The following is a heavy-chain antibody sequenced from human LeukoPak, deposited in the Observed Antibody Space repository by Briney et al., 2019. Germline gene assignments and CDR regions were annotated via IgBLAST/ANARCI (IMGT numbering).Heavy chain of an antibody. CDR2: MNPNSGNT. D-gene: IGHD3-22*01. Sequence: ASVKVSCKASGYTFTSYDINWVRQATGQGLEWMGWMNPNSGNTGYAQKFQGRVTMTEDTSTDTAYMELSSLRSEDTAVYYCATYYYDSSGYPLGYGAFDIWGQGTMVTVSS. CDR3: ATYYYDSSGYPLGYGAFDI. CDR1: GYTFTSYD. V-gene: IGHV1-8*01. J-gene: IGHJ3*02.